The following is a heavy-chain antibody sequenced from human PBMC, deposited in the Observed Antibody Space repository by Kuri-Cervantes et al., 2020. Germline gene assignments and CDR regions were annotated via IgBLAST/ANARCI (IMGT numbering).Heavy chain of an antibody. Sequence: ASVKVSCKASGYTFTGYYMHWVRQAPGQGLEWMGWINPNSGDTNYAQKFQGRVTMTTDTSTSTAYMELRSLRSDDTAVYYCARGPYYYGSGSYYNGYYYYGMDVWGQGTTVTVSS. CDR3: ARGPYYYGSGSYYNGYYYYGMDV. J-gene: IGHJ6*02. V-gene: IGHV1-2*02. CDR1: GYTFTGYY. CDR2: INPNSGDT. D-gene: IGHD3-10*01.